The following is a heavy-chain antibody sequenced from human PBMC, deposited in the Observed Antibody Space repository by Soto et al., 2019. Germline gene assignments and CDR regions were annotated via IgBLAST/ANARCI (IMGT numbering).Heavy chain of an antibody. V-gene: IGHV3-23*01. CDR1: GFTFSHYA. J-gene: IGHJ4*02. D-gene: IGHD2-2*01. CDR3: AKDQGSTLYYFDY. CDR2: ISGSGGNT. Sequence: GGSLRLSCAASGFTFSHYAMSWLRQAPGKGLEWVSISGSGGNTYYADSVKGRFTISRDNSKNTLYLQMNSLRAEDTAVYYCAKDQGSTLYYFDYWGQGTLVTVSS.